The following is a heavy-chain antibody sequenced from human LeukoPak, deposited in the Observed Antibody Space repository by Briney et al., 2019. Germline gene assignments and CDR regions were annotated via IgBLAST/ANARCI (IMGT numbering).Heavy chain of an antibody. Sequence: PSETLSLTCTVSGGSISSYYWHWIRQPPGKGLEWIGYIYPSGSTNYNPSLKSRVTFSVDTSKNQFSLKLSSVTAADTAVYYCARGSYYYDSSGYWYFDYWGQGTLVTVSS. J-gene: IGHJ4*02. V-gene: IGHV4-59*01. D-gene: IGHD3-22*01. CDR2: IYPSGST. CDR3: ARGSYYYDSSGYWYFDY. CDR1: GGSISSYY.